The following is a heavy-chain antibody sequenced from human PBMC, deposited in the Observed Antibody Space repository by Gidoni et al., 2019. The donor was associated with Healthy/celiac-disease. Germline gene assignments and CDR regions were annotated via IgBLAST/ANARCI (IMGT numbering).Heavy chain of an antibody. CDR2: ISYDGSNK. V-gene: IGHV3-30-3*01. J-gene: IGHJ6*02. CDR3: ARDLGSGYSYGYRVVYYYYGMDV. CDR1: GCTFSSYA. D-gene: IGHD5-18*01. Sequence: QVQLVESGGGVVQPGRSLRLSCAVSGCTFSSYAMHWVRPAPGKGLEWVAVISYDGSNKYYADSVKGRFTISRDNSKNTLYLQMNSLRAEDTAVYYCARDLGSGYSYGYRVVYYYYGMDVWGQGTTVTVSS.